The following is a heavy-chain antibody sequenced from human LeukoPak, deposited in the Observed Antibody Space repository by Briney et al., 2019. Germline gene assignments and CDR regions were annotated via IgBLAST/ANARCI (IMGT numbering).Heavy chain of an antibody. Sequence: PSETLSLTCTVSGGSISSSSYYWGWIRQPPGKGLEWIGEMYHTGSTNYNPSLKSRVTISVDKSKNQFSLKLSSVTAADTAVYYCASRARGYNYGLWGQGTLVTVSS. J-gene: IGHJ4*02. CDR3: ASRARGYNYGL. CDR1: GGSISSSSYY. V-gene: IGHV4-39*07. CDR2: MYHTGST. D-gene: IGHD5-18*01.